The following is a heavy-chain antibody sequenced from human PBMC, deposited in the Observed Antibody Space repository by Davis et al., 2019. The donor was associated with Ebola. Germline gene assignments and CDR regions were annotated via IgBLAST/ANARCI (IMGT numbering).Heavy chain of an antibody. CDR1: GFTFSSYW. J-gene: IGHJ4*02. Sequence: GESLKISCAASGFTFSSYWMHWVRQAPGKGLEWVANIKQDGSEKYYVDSVKGRFTISRDNAKNSLYLQMNSLRAEDTAVYYCARPNWESSGYYDGVGFDYWGQGTLVTVSS. CDR2: IKQDGSEK. V-gene: IGHV3-7*01. D-gene: IGHD3-22*01. CDR3: ARPNWESSGYYDGVGFDY.